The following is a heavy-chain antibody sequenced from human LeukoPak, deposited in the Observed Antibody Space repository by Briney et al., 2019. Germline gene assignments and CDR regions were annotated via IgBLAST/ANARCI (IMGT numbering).Heavy chain of an antibody. J-gene: IGHJ4*02. CDR2: INLSGST. V-gene: IGHV4-34*01. D-gene: IGHD3-16*02. Sequence: SEALSLTCAVYGGSFSGYYWSWIRQPPGKGLEWLGEINLSGSTNYNPSPKSPVTISVDTSKNQFSLKLSSVTAAATAVYYCARGRRFYDYVWGSYRKGDYYFDYWGQGTLVTVSS. CDR1: GGSFSGYY. CDR3: ARGRRFYDYVWGSYRKGDYYFDY.